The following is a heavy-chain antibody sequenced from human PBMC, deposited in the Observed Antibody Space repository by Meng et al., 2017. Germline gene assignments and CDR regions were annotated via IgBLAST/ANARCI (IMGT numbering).Heavy chain of an antibody. CDR3: AREVGTSRPFEY. J-gene: IGHJ4*02. V-gene: IGHV6-1*01. Sequence: QVQLRQWGPGLWKPPTPLSLTCATSGDSVSSKGAGWNWNGLSPSRGLEWLGRTYYRSKWYYDYAKSVKGRMSVNADTSKNQFSLQLNSVTPEDTAVDYCAREVGTSRPFEYWGQGTLVTVSS. CDR1: GDSVSSKGAG. D-gene: IGHD1-26*01. CDR2: TYYRSKWYY.